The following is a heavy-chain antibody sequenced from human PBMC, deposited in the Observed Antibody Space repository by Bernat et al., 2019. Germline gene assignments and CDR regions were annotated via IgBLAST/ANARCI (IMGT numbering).Heavy chain of an antibody. D-gene: IGHD1-1*01. CDR3: PHRLNGYTWNDGYFDY. CDR2: IYWDDDK. V-gene: IGHV2-5*02. J-gene: IGHJ4*02. Sequence: QITLKESGPTLVKPTQTLTLTCTFSGFSLTTTGVGVGWIRQPPGKALELLALIYWDDDKRYNPSLRSRLTITKDTSKNQVVLTMTNMDPLDTATFYCPHRLNGYTWNDGYFDYWGQGTLVTVSS. CDR1: GFSLTTTGVG.